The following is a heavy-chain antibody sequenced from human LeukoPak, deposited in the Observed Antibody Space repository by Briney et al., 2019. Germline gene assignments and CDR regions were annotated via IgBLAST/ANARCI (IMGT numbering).Heavy chain of an antibody. D-gene: IGHD1-14*01. CDR1: GGSISSYY. Sequence: PSETLSLTCTVSGGSISSYYWSWNRQPAGRGLEWIGRIYTSGSTNYNPSLKSRVTMSVDTSKNQFSLKLSSVTAADTAVYYCARDFAYGGPEFDYWGQGTLVTVSS. CDR3: ARDFAYGGPEFDY. V-gene: IGHV4-4*07. CDR2: IYTSGST. J-gene: IGHJ4*02.